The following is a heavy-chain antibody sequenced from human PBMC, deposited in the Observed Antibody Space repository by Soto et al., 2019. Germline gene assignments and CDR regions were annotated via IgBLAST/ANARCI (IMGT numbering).Heavy chain of an antibody. V-gene: IGHV4-34*01. Sequence: QVQLQQWGAGLLKPSETLSLTCAVYGGSFSGYYWSWIRQPPGKGLEWIGEINHSGSTNYNPSLKRRVTISVDTSKNHFSLKPGTVPAADTAVYYCARASGSYYFVDYWGQGTLVTVSS. J-gene: IGHJ4*02. D-gene: IGHD1-26*01. CDR2: INHSGST. CDR1: GGSFSGYY. CDR3: ARASGSYYFVDY.